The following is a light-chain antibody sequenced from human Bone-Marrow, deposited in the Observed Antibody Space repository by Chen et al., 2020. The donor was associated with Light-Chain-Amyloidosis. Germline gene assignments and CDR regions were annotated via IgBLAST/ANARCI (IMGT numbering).Light chain of an antibody. CDR3: QSYQGSSQGV. V-gene: IGLV6-57*01. CDR2: EDD. CDR1: SGSIATNY. Sequence: FMLTQPHSVSESPGKTVILSCTRSSGSIATNYVQWYQQRPGSSATTVIYEDDQRPSGVPARFSGSIDRSSNSASLTISGLKTEDEADYYCQSYQGSSQGVFGGGTKLTV. J-gene: IGLJ3*02.